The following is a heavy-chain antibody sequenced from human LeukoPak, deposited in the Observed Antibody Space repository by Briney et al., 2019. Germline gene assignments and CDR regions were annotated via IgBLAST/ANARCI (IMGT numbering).Heavy chain of an antibody. J-gene: IGHJ4*02. CDR2: ISGSAGST. Sequence: GGSLSLSCAVSGFSFSNYAMSWVRQPPGKGLEWVLAISGSAGSTYYPSSVKCRFTFSRATSKYTLYLQMYTPRAEASVFYCCAKRVGSDGPGSYPYYFYYSGQRNLVTVSS. D-gene: IGHD3-10*01. CDR3: AKRVGSDGPGSYPYYFYY. V-gene: IGHV3-23*01. CDR1: GFSFSNYA.